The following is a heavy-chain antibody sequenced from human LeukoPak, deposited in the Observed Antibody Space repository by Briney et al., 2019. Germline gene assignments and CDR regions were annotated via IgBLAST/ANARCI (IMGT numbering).Heavy chain of an antibody. J-gene: IGHJ4*02. CDR2: ISSSGGTR. D-gene: IGHD4-17*01. V-gene: IGHV3-11*01. CDR3: AGEGYGDHDGDY. CDR1: GFTFSDYY. Sequence: GGTLRLSCAASGFTFSDYYMSWIRQAPGKGLEWVSYISSSGGTRYYADSVKGRSTISTDNAKNSLYLQMNSLRAEDTVVYYCAGEGYGDHDGDYWGQGTLVTVSS.